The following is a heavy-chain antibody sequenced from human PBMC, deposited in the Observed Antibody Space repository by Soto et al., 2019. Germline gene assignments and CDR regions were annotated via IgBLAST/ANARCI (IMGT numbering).Heavy chain of an antibody. CDR3: ARDAPGVATY. J-gene: IGHJ4*02. Sequence: QVQLQESGPGLVRPSQTLSLTCTVSGGSINSGDSYWNWIRQHPEKGLEWIGYINYRGSTFYKPCLKSRIIISVDKYKNQFSLSLSSVTAADTAVYYCARDAPGVATYWGQGTLVTVSS. D-gene: IGHD2-15*01. CDR1: GGSINSGDSY. CDR2: INYRGST. V-gene: IGHV4-31*03.